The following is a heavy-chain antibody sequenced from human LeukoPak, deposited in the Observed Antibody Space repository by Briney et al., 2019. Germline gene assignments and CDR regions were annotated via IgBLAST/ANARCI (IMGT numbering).Heavy chain of an antibody. CDR3: ARGAAAGTNWFDP. D-gene: IGHD6-13*01. V-gene: IGHV4-34*01. CDR1: GGSFSGYY. J-gene: IGHJ5*02. CDR2: INHSGST. Sequence: PSETLSLTCAVYGGSFSGYYWSWIRQPPGKGLEGIGEINHSGSTNYNPSLKSRVTISVDTSKNQFSLKLSSVTAADTAVNYCARGAAAGTNWFDPWGQGTLVTVSS.